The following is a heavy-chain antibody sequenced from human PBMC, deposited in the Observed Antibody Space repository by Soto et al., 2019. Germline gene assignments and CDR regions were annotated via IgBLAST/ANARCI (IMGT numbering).Heavy chain of an antibody. V-gene: IGHV1-3*01. J-gene: IGHJ6*02. D-gene: IGHD6-19*01. CDR3: ASVADYYYDGMDV. Sequence: QVQLVQSGAEVKKPGASVKVSCKASGYTFTSYAMHWVRQAPGQRLEWMGWINAGNGNTKYSQKFQGRVTITRDTSASTAYMELSSLRSEDTAVYYCASVADYYYDGMDVWGQGTTVTVSS. CDR2: INAGNGNT. CDR1: GYTFTSYA.